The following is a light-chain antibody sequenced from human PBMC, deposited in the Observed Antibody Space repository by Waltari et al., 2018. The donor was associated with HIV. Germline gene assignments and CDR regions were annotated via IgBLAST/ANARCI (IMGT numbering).Light chain of an antibody. V-gene: IGLV1-51*02. Sequence: QSVLTQPPSVSAAPGQKVTISCSGSNSNIEHNYVSWYQQLPGKAPKVLNLENNKRPSGIPARFTGSKAGTSATRGITRLQTGDEAHDYCATWDTSLSGGAVFGGGTQLTVL. CDR1: NSNIEHNY. CDR2: ENN. J-gene: IGLJ7*01. CDR3: ATWDTSLSGGAV.